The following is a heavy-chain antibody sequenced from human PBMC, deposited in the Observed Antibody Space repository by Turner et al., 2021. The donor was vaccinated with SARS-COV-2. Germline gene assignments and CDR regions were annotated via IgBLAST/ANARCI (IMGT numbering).Heavy chain of an antibody. CDR3: AKDQFLRYYDSSGYLNWFDP. Sequence: EVQLLESGGGLVQPGGSLRLSCAASGFTFSSYDMSWVRQAPGKVLEWVSAISGSGGSTYYADSVKGRFTISRDNAKNTLYLQMNSLRAEDTAVYYCAKDQFLRYYDSSGYLNWFDPWGQGTLVTVSS. CDR2: ISGSGGST. V-gene: IGHV3-23*01. CDR1: GFTFSSYD. J-gene: IGHJ5*02. D-gene: IGHD3-22*01.